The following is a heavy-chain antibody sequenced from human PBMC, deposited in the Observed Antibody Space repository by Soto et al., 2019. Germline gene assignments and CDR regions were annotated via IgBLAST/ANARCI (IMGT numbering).Heavy chain of an antibody. V-gene: IGHV4-31*03. D-gene: IGHD2-8*01. CDR2: IYYSGST. CDR1: GGSIISGGYY. Sequence: PSEALSLTCTVSGGSIISGGYYWSWIRQHPGKGLEWIGYIYYSGSTYYNPSLKSRVTISVDTSKNQFSLKLSSVTAADTAVYYCATGEVLMDYYYMDVWDKGTTVTVSS. CDR3: ATGEVLMDYYYMDV. J-gene: IGHJ6*03.